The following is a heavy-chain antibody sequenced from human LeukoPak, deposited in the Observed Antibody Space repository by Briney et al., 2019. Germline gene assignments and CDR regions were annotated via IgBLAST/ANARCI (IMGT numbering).Heavy chain of an antibody. V-gene: IGHV4-59*08. CDR3: ARQRQYDAGAFDL. D-gene: IGHD3-16*01. CDR1: GGSISSYY. Sequence: SETLCLTCTVSGGSISSYYWSWIRQPPGKRLEWIGYIYYSGSTKYNPSLKSRVTISVDTSKNQFSLKLSSVTAADTAVYYCARQRQYDAGAFDLWGQAT. CDR2: IYYSGST. J-gene: IGHJ3*01.